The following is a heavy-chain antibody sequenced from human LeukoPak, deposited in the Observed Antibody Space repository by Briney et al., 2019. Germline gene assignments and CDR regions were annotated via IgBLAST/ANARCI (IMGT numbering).Heavy chain of an antibody. CDR3: ARDPPDSGGNSSGMDV. CDR1: GVSISSGGYY. Sequence: PSQTLSLTCTVSGVSISSGGYYWSWIRQHPGKGLEWIGYIYYSGSTYYNPSLKSRVTISVDTSKNQFSLKLSSVTAADTAVYYCARDPPDSGGNSSGMDVWGQGTTVTVSS. D-gene: IGHD4-23*01. J-gene: IGHJ6*02. V-gene: IGHV4-31*03. CDR2: IYYSGST.